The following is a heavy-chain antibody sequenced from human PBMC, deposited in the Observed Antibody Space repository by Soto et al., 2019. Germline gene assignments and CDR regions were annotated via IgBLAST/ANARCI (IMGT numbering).Heavy chain of an antibody. Sequence: ASVKVSCKASGYTFTSYGISWVRQAPGQGLEWMGWISAYNGNTNYAQKLQGRVTMTTDTSTSTAYMELRSLRSDDTAVYYCARDLQRYFDWSLTNWFDPWGQGTLVTVSS. CDR2: ISAYNGNT. J-gene: IGHJ5*02. CDR3: ARDLQRYFDWSLTNWFDP. V-gene: IGHV1-18*01. CDR1: GYTFTSYG. D-gene: IGHD3-9*01.